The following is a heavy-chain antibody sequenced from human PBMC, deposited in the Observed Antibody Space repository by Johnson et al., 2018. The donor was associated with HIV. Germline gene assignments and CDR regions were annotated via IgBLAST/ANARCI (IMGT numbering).Heavy chain of an antibody. J-gene: IGHJ3*02. CDR2: ISSNGGST. V-gene: IGHV3-64*01. CDR1: GFTFSSYA. CDR3: AKGDYYDSRAAFDI. D-gene: IGHD3-22*01. Sequence: VQVVESGGGLVQPGGSLRLSCAASGFTFSSYAMHWVRQAPGKGLEYVSGISSNGGSTYYAKSVKGRFTISRENSKNTLFLQMNSLRAEDTAVYYCAKGDYYDSRAAFDIWGQGTMVTVSS.